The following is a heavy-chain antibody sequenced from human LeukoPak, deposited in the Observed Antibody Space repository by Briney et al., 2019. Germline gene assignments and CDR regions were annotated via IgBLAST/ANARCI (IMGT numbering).Heavy chain of an antibody. CDR3: VRESEYFDWLLDY. Sequence: PGGSLRLSCAASGFTFSRNWMHWVRQAPGKGLVWVSRISGDGSSTTYADSVKGRFIISRDNAKNTLYLQMNSLRVEDTAVYYCVRESEYFDWLLDYWGQGTLVTVSS. D-gene: IGHD3-9*01. V-gene: IGHV3-74*01. CDR2: ISGDGSST. J-gene: IGHJ4*02. CDR1: GFTFSRNW.